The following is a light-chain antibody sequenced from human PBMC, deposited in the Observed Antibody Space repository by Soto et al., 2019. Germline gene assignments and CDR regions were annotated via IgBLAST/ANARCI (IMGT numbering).Light chain of an antibody. CDR2: AAS. Sequence: DIQMTQSPSSLSASFGDRVNLTCRASQSIDTYLNWYQQKPGTATKLLMYAASTLHSGGPSWFSGSRSGTAFTLPISSLQREDFATYFCQQSHSTPYTFGQGTKLEI. CDR1: QSIDTY. CDR3: QQSHSTPYT. V-gene: IGKV1-39*01. J-gene: IGKJ2*01.